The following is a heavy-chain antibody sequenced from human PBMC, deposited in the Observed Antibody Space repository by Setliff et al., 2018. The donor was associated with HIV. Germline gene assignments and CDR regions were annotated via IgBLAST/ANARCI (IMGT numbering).Heavy chain of an antibody. CDR1: GYTLTELS. J-gene: IGHJ1*01. D-gene: IGHD6-13*01. V-gene: IGHV1-24*01. CDR3: ATDPGYSSTWYSESFQH. Sequence: ASVKVSCKLSGYTLTELSIHWVRQAPGKGLEWMANFDPEDGETFYAQKFQGRLTMTEDTSTDTAYMELSSLRSDDTAMYYCATDPGYSSTWYSESFQHWGQGTVVTVS. CDR2: FDPEDGET.